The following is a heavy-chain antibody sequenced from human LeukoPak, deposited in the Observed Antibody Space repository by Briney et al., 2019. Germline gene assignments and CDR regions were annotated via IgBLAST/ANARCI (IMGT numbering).Heavy chain of an antibody. D-gene: IGHD3-3*01. V-gene: IGHV1-8*01. CDR3: ARGTEITIFGVVIISWFDP. CDR1: GYTFTSYD. CDR2: MNPNSGNT. Sequence: ASVKVSCKASGYTFTSYDINWVRQATGQGLEWMGGMNPNSGNTGYAQKFQGRVTMTRNTSMSTAYMELSSLRSEDTAVYYCARGTEITIFGVVIISWFDPWGQGTLVTVSS. J-gene: IGHJ5*02.